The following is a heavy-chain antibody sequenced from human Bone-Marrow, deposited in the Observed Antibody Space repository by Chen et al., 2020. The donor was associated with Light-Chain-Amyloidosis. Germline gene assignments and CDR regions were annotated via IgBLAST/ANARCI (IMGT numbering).Heavy chain of an antibody. Sequence: EVQLEQSGPEVKKPGESLKISCKGSGYTFPNYWIGWVRQMPGKGREWMGVIYPDDSDARYSPSFEGKVTISADKSITTAYLQWRSLKASDTAMYYCARRRDGYTFDYWGQGTLVTVSS. D-gene: IGHD5-12*01. CDR3: ARRRDGYTFDY. CDR2: IYPDDSDA. CDR1: GYTFPNYW. V-gene: IGHV5-51*01. J-gene: IGHJ4*02.